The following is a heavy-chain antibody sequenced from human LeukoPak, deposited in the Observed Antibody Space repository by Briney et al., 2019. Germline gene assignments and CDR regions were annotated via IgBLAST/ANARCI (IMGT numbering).Heavy chain of an antibody. CDR3: ARSHGSGSYYNLNDY. J-gene: IGHJ4*02. D-gene: IGHD3-10*01. V-gene: IGHV4-38-2*02. Sequence: SETLSLTCTVSGYPISSAYYWGWIRQSPGKGLEWIGSFHYSGSTSYNPSLKSRVTISVDSSKNQFSLRLSSVTAADTAVYYCARSHGSGSYYNLNDYWGQGTLVTVSS. CDR1: GYPISSAYY. CDR2: FHYSGST.